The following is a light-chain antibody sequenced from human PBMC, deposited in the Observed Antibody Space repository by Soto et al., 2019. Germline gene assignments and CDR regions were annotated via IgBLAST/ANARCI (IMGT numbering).Light chain of an antibody. CDR1: QSVSSSY. V-gene: IGKV3-20*01. Sequence: EIVLTQSPGTLSLSPGERATLSCRASQSVSSSYLAWYQQKPGQAPRLLIYGASSRATGIPDRFSGSGSGTDFTLALSRLEPEDFAVYYCQQYGSSTLVTFGQGTRLEI. J-gene: IGKJ5*01. CDR3: QQYGSSTLVT. CDR2: GAS.